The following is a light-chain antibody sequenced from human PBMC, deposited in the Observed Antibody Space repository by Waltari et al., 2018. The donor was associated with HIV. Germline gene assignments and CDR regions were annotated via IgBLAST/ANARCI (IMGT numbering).Light chain of an antibody. CDR3: CSYAGSSTVV. J-gene: IGLJ2*01. CDR1: SSDVGRYNL. CDR2: EVN. Sequence: QSALTQPASVSGSPGQSITISCTGTSSDVGRYNLLSWYQQHPRKHAKLTIYEVNKRPSVVSNRFAGSKSGKTASLTISGLQAEDEADYYCCSYAGSSTVVFGGGTKLTVL. V-gene: IGLV2-23*02.